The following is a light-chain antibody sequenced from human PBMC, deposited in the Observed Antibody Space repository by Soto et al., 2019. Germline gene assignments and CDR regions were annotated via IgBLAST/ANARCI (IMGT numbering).Light chain of an antibody. V-gene: IGKV3-11*01. CDR2: DAS. CDR1: QSVSSY. CDR3: QQRSNWRFT. Sequence: EIVLTQSPDTLSLSPGERATLSCRASQSVSSYLAWYQQKPGQAPRLLIYDASNRATGIPARFSGSGSGTDFTLTISSLEPEDFAVYYCQQRSNWRFTFGPGTKVDIK. J-gene: IGKJ3*01.